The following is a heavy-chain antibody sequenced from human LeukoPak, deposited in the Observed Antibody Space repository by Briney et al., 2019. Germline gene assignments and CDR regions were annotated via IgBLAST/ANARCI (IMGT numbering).Heavy chain of an antibody. CDR1: GFTFSNTW. V-gene: IGHV3-15*01. D-gene: IGHD2-2*01. Sequence: GGSLRLSCSASGFTFSNTWMSWVRQAPGKGLEWVGRITSKTDGGTTDYAAPVKGSFTISRDNSKNTLYLQMNSLRAEDTAVYYCARGYCSSTSCHDAFDIWGQGTMVTVSS. CDR3: ARGYCSSTSCHDAFDI. J-gene: IGHJ3*02. CDR2: ITSKTDGGTT.